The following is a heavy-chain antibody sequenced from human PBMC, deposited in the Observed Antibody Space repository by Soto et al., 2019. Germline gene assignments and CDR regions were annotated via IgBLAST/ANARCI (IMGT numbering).Heavy chain of an antibody. Sequence: EVQLVESGGGLVQPGGSLRLSCAASGFTFSNYGVSWVRQAPGKGLECVSAITNNSDYTYYADSVKGRFTVSRDNSKNTLFLEMNSLSADDTAVYYCAKGYSTGWHSSFNSWGQGTLVTVSS. V-gene: IGHV3-23*04. CDR1: GFTFSNYG. CDR3: AKGYSTGWHSSFNS. J-gene: IGHJ5*01. D-gene: IGHD6-19*01. CDR2: ITNNSDYT.